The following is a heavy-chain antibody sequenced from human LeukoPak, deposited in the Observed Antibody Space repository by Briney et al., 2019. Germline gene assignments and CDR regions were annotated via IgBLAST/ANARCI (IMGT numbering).Heavy chain of an antibody. CDR1: GGTFSSYA. Sequence: SVKVSCKASGGTFSSYAISWVRQAPGQGLEWMGGIIPIFGTANYAQKFQGRVTITTDESTSTAYMELRSLRSDDTAVYCCARDLGTTGTTAYFDYWGQRTLVTVSS. CDR2: IIPIFGTA. J-gene: IGHJ4*02. CDR3: ARDLGTTGTTAYFDY. V-gene: IGHV1-69*05. D-gene: IGHD1-1*01.